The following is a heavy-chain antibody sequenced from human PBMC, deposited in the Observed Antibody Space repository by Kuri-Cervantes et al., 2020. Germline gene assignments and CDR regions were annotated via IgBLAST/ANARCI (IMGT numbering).Heavy chain of an antibody. CDR1: GYAFTGYY. D-gene: IGHD1-26*01. CDR3: ARELVTPYYYYGMDV. CDR2: IIPIFGTA. Sequence: SVKVSCKASGYAFTGYYMHWVRQAPGQGLEWMGGIIPIFGTANYAQKFQGRVTITADESTSTAYMELSSLRSEDTAVYYCARELVTPYYYYGMDVWGQGTTVTVSS. V-gene: IGHV1-69*13. J-gene: IGHJ6*02.